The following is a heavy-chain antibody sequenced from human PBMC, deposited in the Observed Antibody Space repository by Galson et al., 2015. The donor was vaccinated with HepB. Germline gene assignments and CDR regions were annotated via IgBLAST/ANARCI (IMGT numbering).Heavy chain of an antibody. Sequence: SVKVSCKASGGTFSSYAISWVRQAPGQGLEWMGGIIPIFGTANYAQKFQGRVTITADESTSTAYMELSSLRSEDTAVYYCARDRYCSGGSCYSDPDYWGQGTLVTVSS. J-gene: IGHJ4*02. CDR2: IIPIFGTA. CDR1: GGTFSSYA. D-gene: IGHD2-15*01. V-gene: IGHV1-69*13. CDR3: ARDRYCSGGSCYSDPDY.